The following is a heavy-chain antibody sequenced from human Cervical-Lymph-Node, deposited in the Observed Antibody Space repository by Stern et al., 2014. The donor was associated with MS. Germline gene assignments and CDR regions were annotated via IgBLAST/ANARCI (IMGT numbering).Heavy chain of an antibody. CDR1: GGTFSTNA. V-gene: IGHV1-69*01. CDR2: IIPMFGTP. D-gene: IGHD3-3*01. CDR3: ARNRLRFGGPSSRRGSGMDV. Sequence: QLVQSGAEVKKPGSSVTVSCKTSGGTFSTNALSWVRQAPGQGLEWVGGIIPMFGTPIYAPDFQGRVTIISDESTRTVYMEVASLRYNDTAVYFCARNRLRFGGPSSRRGSGMDVWGQGTRVTVSS. J-gene: IGHJ6*02.